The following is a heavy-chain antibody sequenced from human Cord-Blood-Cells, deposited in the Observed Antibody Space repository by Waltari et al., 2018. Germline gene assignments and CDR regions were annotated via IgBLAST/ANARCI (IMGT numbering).Heavy chain of an antibody. CDR1: GFTVSSHY. CDR2: IYSGGST. CDR3: ARERGPRYFDL. Sequence: EVQLVESGGGLVKPGGSLRLSCAAFGFTVSSHYTCWVRQAPGKGLEWVSVIYSGGSTYYADSVKGRFTISRHNSKNTLYLQMNSLRAEDTAVYYCARERGPRYFDLWGRGTLVTVSS. J-gene: IGHJ2*01. D-gene: IGHD3-10*01. V-gene: IGHV3-53*04.